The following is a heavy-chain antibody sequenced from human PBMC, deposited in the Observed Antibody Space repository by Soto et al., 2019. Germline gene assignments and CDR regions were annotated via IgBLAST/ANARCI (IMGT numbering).Heavy chain of an antibody. CDR1: GFNFDEYA. D-gene: IGHD3-10*01. V-gene: IGHV3-20*04. Sequence: PGGSLRLSCAASGFNFDEYAMSWVRLVPGKGLEWVSGVNWSGDNTGYAASVKGRLTISRDNAKNSLYLQMNNLRAEDTALYYCARGWGGSGTSGYFDFWGQGTLVTVSS. J-gene: IGHJ4*02. CDR3: ARGWGGSGTSGYFDF. CDR2: VNWSGDNT.